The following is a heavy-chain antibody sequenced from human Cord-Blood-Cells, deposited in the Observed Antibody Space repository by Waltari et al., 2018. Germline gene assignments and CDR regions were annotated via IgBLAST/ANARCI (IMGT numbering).Heavy chain of an antibody. D-gene: IGHD1-7*01. CDR3: ARAIPDNWNYDY. V-gene: IGHV1-2*04. CDR1: GYTFTGSS. Sequence: QVQLVQSGAAVMKPGASVTVTCKASGYTFTGSSLPLVRQAPGQGLEWMGWINPNSGGTNYAQKFQGWVTMTRDTSISTAYMELSRLRSDDTAVYYCARAIPDNWNYDYWGQGTLVTVSS. J-gene: IGHJ4*02. CDR2: INPNSGGT.